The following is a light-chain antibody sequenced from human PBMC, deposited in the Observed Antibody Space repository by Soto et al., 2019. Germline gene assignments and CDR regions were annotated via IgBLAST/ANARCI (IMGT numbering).Light chain of an antibody. CDR1: QSVSSY. Sequence: EIVLTQSPATLSLSPGERATLSCRASQSVSSYLAWYQQKPGQAPRLLIYDASNRATGIPGRFSGSGSGTDFPLTISSLEPEDFAVYYCQQRSNWPSFGQGTKLEIK. CDR3: QQRSNWPS. CDR2: DAS. J-gene: IGKJ2*01. V-gene: IGKV3-11*01.